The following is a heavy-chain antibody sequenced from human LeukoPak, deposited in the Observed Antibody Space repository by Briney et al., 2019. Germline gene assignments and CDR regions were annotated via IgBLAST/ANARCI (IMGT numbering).Heavy chain of an antibody. CDR1: GFTFSSYW. CDR2: IKQDGSEK. V-gene: IGHV3-7*01. Sequence: GGSLRLSCAASGFTFSSYWMSWVRQAPGKGLEWVANIKQDGSEKYYVDSVKGRFTISRDNAKNSLYLQMNSLRAEDTAVYYCGASNLLTGYFSLNYWGQGTLVTVSS. CDR3: GASNLLTGYFSLNY. J-gene: IGHJ4*02. D-gene: IGHD3-9*01.